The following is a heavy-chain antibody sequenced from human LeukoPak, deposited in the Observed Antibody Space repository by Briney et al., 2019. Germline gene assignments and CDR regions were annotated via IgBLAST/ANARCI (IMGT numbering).Heavy chain of an antibody. CDR1: GFTFSSYG. CDR3: AKGYEWEASYYYYYMDV. V-gene: IGHV3-30*02. CDR2: IRYDGSNK. Sequence: PGGSLRLSCAASGFTFSSYGIHWVRQAPGKGLEWVAFIRYDGSNKYYADSVKGRFTISRDNSKNTLYLQMNSLRVEDTAVYYCAKGYEWEASYYYYYMDVWGKGTTVTISS. J-gene: IGHJ6*03. D-gene: IGHD1-26*01.